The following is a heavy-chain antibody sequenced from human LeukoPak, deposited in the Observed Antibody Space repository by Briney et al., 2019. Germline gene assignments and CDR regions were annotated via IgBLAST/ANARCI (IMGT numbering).Heavy chain of an antibody. D-gene: IGHD3-22*01. Sequence: PGGSLRLSCAASGFTFSSYGMHWVRQAPGKGLEWVAVISYDGSNKYYADSVKGRFTISRDNSKNTLYLQMNSLRAEDTAVYYCAKDLGKDLGDYDSSGYYQYPDYWGQGTLVTVSS. CDR1: GFTFSSYG. J-gene: IGHJ4*02. CDR2: ISYDGSNK. CDR3: AKDLGKDLGDYDSSGYYQYPDY. V-gene: IGHV3-30*18.